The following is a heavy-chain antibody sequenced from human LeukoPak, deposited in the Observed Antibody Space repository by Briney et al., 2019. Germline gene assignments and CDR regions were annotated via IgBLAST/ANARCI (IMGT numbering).Heavy chain of an antibody. Sequence: SETLSLTCIVSGTSMSGYYWTWIRQPPGNGLEWIGHTFSSGATTYNPSLKSRVTISVDTSRSQFSLNLSSVTAADTAVYSCARRSKNGYFLDSWGQGILVTVSS. V-gene: IGHV4-4*09. CDR2: TFSSGAT. CDR3: ARRSKNGYFLDS. CDR1: GTSMSGYY. J-gene: IGHJ4*02. D-gene: IGHD6-25*01.